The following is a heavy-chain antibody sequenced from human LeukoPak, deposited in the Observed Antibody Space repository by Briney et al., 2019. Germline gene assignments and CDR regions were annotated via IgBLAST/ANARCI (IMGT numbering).Heavy chain of an antibody. CDR3: ARTRTRAGYYFDY. CDR1: GFTFSSYW. D-gene: IGHD1/OR15-1a*01. Sequence: PGGSLRLSCAASGFTFSSYWMSWVRQAPGKGLEGVANIKQDGSEKYYVDSVKGRFTISRDDAKNSLYLQMNSLRAEDTAVYYCARTRTRAGYYFDYWGQGTLVTVSS. V-gene: IGHV3-7*01. J-gene: IGHJ4*02. CDR2: IKQDGSEK.